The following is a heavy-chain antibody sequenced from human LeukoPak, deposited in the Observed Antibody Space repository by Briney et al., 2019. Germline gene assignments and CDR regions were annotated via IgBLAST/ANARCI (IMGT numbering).Heavy chain of an antibody. Sequence: GESLRLSCAISGFTFAKFAMSWVRQAPGKGLEWVSTISGSGIVTYYADSVKGRFTISRDNAKNTLYLQMNSLRAEDTAVYYCARNYGIDYWGQGTLVTVSS. D-gene: IGHD4-17*01. CDR2: ISGSGIVT. V-gene: IGHV3-23*01. J-gene: IGHJ4*02. CDR1: GFTFAKFA. CDR3: ARNYGIDY.